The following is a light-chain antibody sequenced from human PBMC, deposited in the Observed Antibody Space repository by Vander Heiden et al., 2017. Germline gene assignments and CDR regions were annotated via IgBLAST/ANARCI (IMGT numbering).Light chain of an antibody. CDR3: QQVYFCPYT. CDR1: QSVGIN. CDR2: GAY. Sequence: EIVMTQSPATLSVSPGERATLSCRASQSVGINLAWYQQRPGQAPRLLIYGAYTGATGVPARFSGSGSGTEFTLTISSLQSEDFAVYFCQQVYFCPYTFGPGTKLEIK. V-gene: IGKV3-15*01. J-gene: IGKJ2*01.